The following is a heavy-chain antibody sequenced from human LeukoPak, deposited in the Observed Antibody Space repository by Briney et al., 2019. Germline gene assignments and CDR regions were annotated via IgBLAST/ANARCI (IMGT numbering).Heavy chain of an antibody. Sequence: GGSLRLSCAASGFAFSSYSMNWVRQAPGKGLEWVSSISSSSSYIYYADSVKGRSTISRDNAKNSLYLQMNSLRAEDTAVYYCARESRAFDIWGQGTMVTVSS. CDR1: GFAFSSYS. CDR3: ARESRAFDI. J-gene: IGHJ3*02. CDR2: ISSSSSYI. V-gene: IGHV3-21*01.